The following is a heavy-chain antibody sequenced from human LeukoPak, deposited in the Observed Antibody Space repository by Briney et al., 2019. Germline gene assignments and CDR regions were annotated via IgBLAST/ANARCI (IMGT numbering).Heavy chain of an antibody. J-gene: IGHJ3*02. CDR3: ARERRYYCDSSGYYYFAFDI. CDR2: INHSGST. CDR1: GGSFSGYY. Sequence: SETLSLTCAVYGGSFSGYYWSWIRQPPGKGLEWIGEINHSGSTNYNPSLKSRVTISVDTSKNQFPLKLSSVTAADTAVYYCARERRYYCDSSGYYYFAFDIWGQGTMVTVSS. D-gene: IGHD3-22*01. V-gene: IGHV4-34*01.